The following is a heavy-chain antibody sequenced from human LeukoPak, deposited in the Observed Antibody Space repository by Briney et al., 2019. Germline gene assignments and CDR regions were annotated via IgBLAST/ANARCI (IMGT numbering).Heavy chain of an antibody. CDR3: ARDLSAMVRGVTNY. J-gene: IGHJ4*02. D-gene: IGHD3-10*01. CDR2: INPNSGGT. V-gene: IGHV1-2*02. Sequence: ASVKVSFKASGYTFTGYYMHWVRQAPGQGLEWMGWINPNSGGTTYAQKFQGRVTMTRDTSISTAYMELSRLRSDDTAVYYCARDLSAMVRGVTNYWGQGTLVTVSS. CDR1: GYTFTGYY.